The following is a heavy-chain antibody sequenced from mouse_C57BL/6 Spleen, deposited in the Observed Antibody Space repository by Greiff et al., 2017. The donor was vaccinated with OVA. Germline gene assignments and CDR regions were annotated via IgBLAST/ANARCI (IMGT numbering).Heavy chain of an antibody. Sequence: EVQRVESGGDLVKPGGSLKLSCAASGFTFSSYGMSWVRQTPDKRLEWVATISSGGSYNYYPDSVKGRFTIASDNAKNTLYLQMSSLKAEDTAMYYCARHVYDEGYFDYWGQGTTLTVSS. V-gene: IGHV5-6*01. J-gene: IGHJ2*01. D-gene: IGHD2-3*01. CDR3: ARHVYDEGYFDY. CDR2: ISSGGSYN. CDR1: GFTFSSYG.